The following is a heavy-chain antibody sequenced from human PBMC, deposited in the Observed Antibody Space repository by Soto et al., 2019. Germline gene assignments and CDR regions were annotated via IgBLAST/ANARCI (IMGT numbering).Heavy chain of an antibody. Sequence: GVSLRLSFSASVFPFSSYCMHWVRQAPGKGLEWVAVISYDGSNKYYADSVKGRFTISRYNSKDTLYLQMNSLRAEDTAVYYCAKGGNSSGYYYVDYWGQGTLVTVSS. D-gene: IGHD3-22*01. CDR1: VFPFSSYC. CDR2: ISYDGSNK. V-gene: IGHV3-30*18. CDR3: AKGGNSSGYYYVDY. J-gene: IGHJ4*02.